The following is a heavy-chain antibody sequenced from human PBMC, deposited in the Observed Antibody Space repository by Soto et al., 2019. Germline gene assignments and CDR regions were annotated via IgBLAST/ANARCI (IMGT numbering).Heavy chain of an antibody. CDR2: IKPDGSEK. CDR3: AGVGGRGGGGEP. CDR1: GFTFSSYW. D-gene: IGHD2-15*01. V-gene: IGHV3-7*04. Sequence: EVQLVESGGGLVQPGGSLRLSCAASGFTFSSYWMSWVRQAPGKGLEWVANIKPDGSEKYYVDSVKGRFTISRDNAKNSRYHKINGGGAGDRGVYCCAGVGGRGGGGEPGGQGTL. J-gene: IGHJ5*02.